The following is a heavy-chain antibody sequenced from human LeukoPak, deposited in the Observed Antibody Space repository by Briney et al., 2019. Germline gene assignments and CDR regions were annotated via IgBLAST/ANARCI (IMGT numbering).Heavy chain of an antibody. CDR1: GFTFSNYA. V-gene: IGHV3-23*01. Sequence: PGGSLRLSCAASGFTFSNYAMSWVRQAPGKGLEWVSAISGSGGTTYYADSVKGRFTISRDSSKNTLYLQMNSLRAEDTAVYYCARGPKGVDYWGQGTLVTVSS. J-gene: IGHJ4*02. CDR3: ARGPKGVDY. CDR2: ISGSGGTT.